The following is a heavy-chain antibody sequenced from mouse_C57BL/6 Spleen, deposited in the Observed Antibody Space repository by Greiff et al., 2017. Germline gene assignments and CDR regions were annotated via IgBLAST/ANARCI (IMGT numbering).Heavy chain of an antibody. CDR2: INPNNGGT. D-gene: IGHD1-1*01. Sequence: VQLKQSGPELVKPGASVKISCKASGYTFTDYYMNWVKQSHGKSLEWIGDINPNNGGTSYNQKFKGKATLTVDKSSSTAYMELRSLTSEDSAVYYCARPLYYGSSPFAYWGQGTLVTVSA. J-gene: IGHJ3*01. V-gene: IGHV1-26*01. CDR1: GYTFTDYY. CDR3: ARPLYYGSSPFAY.